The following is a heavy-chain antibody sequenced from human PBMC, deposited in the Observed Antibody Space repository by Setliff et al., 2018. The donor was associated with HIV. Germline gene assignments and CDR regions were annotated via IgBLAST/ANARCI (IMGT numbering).Heavy chain of an antibody. J-gene: IGHJ6*03. CDR2: IYTSGST. CDR3: AREADFYLSESNYYFKDV. CDR1: GGSISSGSYY. Sequence: SETLSLTCTVSGGSISSGSYYWSWIRQPAGQGLEWIGHIYTSGSTNYNPSPKSRVTISVDTAKNQFSLKVGSVTAADTAVYYCAREADFYLSESNYYFKDVWGKGTPVTVSS. V-gene: IGHV4-61*09. D-gene: IGHD3-16*02.